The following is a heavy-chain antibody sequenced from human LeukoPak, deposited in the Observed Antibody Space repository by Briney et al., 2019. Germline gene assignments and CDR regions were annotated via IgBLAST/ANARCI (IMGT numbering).Heavy chain of an antibody. CDR2: IYYSGST. D-gene: IGHD3-22*01. CDR1: GGSISSGDYY. CDR3: ARQPRTPKYYDTPIDY. V-gene: IGHV4-30-4*01. J-gene: IGHJ4*02. Sequence: PSETLSLTCTVSGGSISSGDYYWSWIRQPPGKGLEWIGYIYYSGSTYYNPSLKSRVTISVDTSKSQFSLKLSSVTAAATAVYYCARQPRTPKYYDTPIDYWGQGTLVTVSS.